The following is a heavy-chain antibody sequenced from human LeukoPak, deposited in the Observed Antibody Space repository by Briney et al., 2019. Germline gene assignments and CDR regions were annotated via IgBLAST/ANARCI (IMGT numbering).Heavy chain of an antibody. Sequence: KPSETLSLTCTVSGGSISRYYWSWIRQPAGKGLEWIGRIYTSGSTNYNPSLKGRVTISVDKSKNQFSLKLSSVTAADTAVYYCAITMVRGVIIDWGQGTLVTVSS. CDR3: AITMVRGVIID. CDR2: IYTSGST. CDR1: GGSISRYY. D-gene: IGHD3-10*01. V-gene: IGHV4-4*07. J-gene: IGHJ4*02.